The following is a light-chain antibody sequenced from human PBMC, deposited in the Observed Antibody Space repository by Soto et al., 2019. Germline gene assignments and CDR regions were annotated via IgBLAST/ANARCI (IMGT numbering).Light chain of an antibody. CDR3: QQYCSSPIT. J-gene: IGKJ5*01. Sequence: EIVLTQSPGTLSLSPGERATLSCRASQSVRSSYLAWYQQKPGQAPRLLISGASSRATGIPDRFSGSGSGTDFNLTISRLEPEDWAVYYCQQYCSSPITFGQGTRLEIK. V-gene: IGKV3-20*01. CDR1: QSVRSSY. CDR2: GAS.